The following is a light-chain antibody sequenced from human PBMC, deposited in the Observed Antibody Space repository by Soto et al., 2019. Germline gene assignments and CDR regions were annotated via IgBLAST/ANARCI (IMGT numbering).Light chain of an antibody. CDR2: DAS. CDR1: QSVDKY. CDR3: QQRGNRPPWT. V-gene: IGKV3-11*01. Sequence: EIVMTQSPATLSLSPGERATLSCRASQSVDKYLVWYQQKPGQAPRLLIYDASNRATGIPARFSGSGSGTDFTLTISSLEPEDFAVYYCQQRGNRPPWTFGQGNKVEIK. J-gene: IGKJ1*01.